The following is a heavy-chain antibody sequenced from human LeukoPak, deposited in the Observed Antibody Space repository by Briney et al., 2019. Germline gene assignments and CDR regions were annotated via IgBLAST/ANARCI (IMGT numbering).Heavy chain of an antibody. D-gene: IGHD3-9*01. Sequence: GGSLRLSCAASGFTFSSYAMSWVRQAPGKGLEWVSAISGGGGSTYYADSVKGRFTISRDNSKNTLYLQMNSLRAEDTAVYYCAKDRALTGFNWFDPWGQGTLVTVSS. V-gene: IGHV3-23*01. CDR2: ISGGGGST. J-gene: IGHJ5*02. CDR1: GFTFSSYA. CDR3: AKDRALTGFNWFDP.